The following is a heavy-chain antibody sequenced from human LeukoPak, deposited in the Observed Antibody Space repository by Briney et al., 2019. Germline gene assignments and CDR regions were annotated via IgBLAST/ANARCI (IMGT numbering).Heavy chain of an antibody. Sequence: ASVKVSCKASGYTFTGYYMHWVRQAPGQGLEWMGWINPNSGGTNYAQKFQGRVTMTRDTSISTAYMELSRLRSDDTAVYYCARDLDLSPGHSGYDDYWGQGTLVTVSS. CDR1: GYTFTGYY. D-gene: IGHD5-12*01. CDR3: ARDLDLSPGHSGYDDY. CDR2: INPNSGGT. J-gene: IGHJ4*02. V-gene: IGHV1-2*02.